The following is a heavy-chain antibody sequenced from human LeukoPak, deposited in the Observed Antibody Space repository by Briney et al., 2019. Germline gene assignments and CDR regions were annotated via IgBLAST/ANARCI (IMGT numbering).Heavy chain of an antibody. V-gene: IGHV3-7*01. D-gene: IGHD2-2*01. CDR2: IKQDGSEK. CDR1: GFTFSSYW. Sequence: GGSLRLSCAASGFTFSSYWMSWVRQAPGKGLEWVANIKQDGSEKYYVDSVKGRFTISRDNAKNSLYLQMNSLRAEDTAVYYCARERRIVVVPAALDYWGQGTLVTVSS. CDR3: ARERRIVVVPAALDY. J-gene: IGHJ4*02.